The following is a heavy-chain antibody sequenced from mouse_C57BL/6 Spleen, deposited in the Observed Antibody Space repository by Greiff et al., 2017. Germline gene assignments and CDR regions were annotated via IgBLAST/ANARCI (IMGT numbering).Heavy chain of an antibody. Sequence: VQLQQSGPELVKPGASVKIPCKASGYTFTDYNMDWVKQSHGKSLEWIGDINPNNGGTIYNQKFKGKATLTVDKSSSTAYMARRSLTSEDTAVYYCARRGLGRDYFDYWGQGTTLTVSS. CDR3: ARRGLGRDYFDY. D-gene: IGHD4-1*01. CDR2: INPNNGGT. V-gene: IGHV1-18*01. J-gene: IGHJ2*01. CDR1: GYTFTDYN.